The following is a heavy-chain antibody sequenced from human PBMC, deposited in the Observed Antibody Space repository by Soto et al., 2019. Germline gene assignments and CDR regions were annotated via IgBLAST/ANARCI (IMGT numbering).Heavy chain of an antibody. CDR2: INPSGGST. CDR1: GYTFTSYY. D-gene: IGHD5-12*01. CDR3: VRGSIRWLQFSY. J-gene: IGHJ4*02. V-gene: IGHV1-46*01. Sequence: QVQLVQSGAEVKKPGASVKFSCKASGYTFTSYYMHWVRQAPGQGLEWMGIINPSGGSTSYAQKFQGRVTMTRDTSTSTVYMELSSLRSEDTAVYYCVRGSIRWLQFSYWGQGTLVTVSP.